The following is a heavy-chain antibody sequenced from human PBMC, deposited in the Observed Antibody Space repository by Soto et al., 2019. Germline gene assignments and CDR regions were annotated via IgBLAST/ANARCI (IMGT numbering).Heavy chain of an antibody. D-gene: IGHD2-15*01. CDR3: ARGKLDGVVAAKAYYYYGMDV. V-gene: IGHV1-18*01. CDR2: ISAYNGNT. J-gene: IGHJ6*02. CDR1: GYTFTSYG. Sequence: QVQLVQSGAEVKKPGASVKVSCKASGYTFTSYGISWVRQAPGQGLEWMGWISAYNGNTNYAQKLQGRVTMTTDTSTSTAYMELRSLRSDDTAVYYCARGKLDGVVAAKAYYYYGMDVWGQGTTVTVSS.